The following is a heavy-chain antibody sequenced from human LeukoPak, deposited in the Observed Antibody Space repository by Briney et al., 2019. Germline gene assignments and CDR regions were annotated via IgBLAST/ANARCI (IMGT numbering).Heavy chain of an antibody. CDR3: AKRYKHTPDAFDI. Sequence: GGSLRLSCAASGFTFNNYAINWVRQAPGKGLEWVSAISASGGSTYYADSVKGRFTISRDNSKNTMYLQMNSLRTEDTALYYCAKRYKHTPDAFDIWGQGTMVTVSS. CDR1: GFTFNNYA. D-gene: IGHD2-15*01. J-gene: IGHJ3*02. CDR2: ISASGGST. V-gene: IGHV3-23*01.